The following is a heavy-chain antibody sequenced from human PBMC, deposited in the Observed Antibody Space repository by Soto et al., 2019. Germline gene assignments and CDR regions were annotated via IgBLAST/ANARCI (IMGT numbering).Heavy chain of an antibody. J-gene: IGHJ3*02. CDR3: ARKGYYDSSGYRALDI. CDR1: GYTFTSYG. CDR2: ISAYNGNT. V-gene: IGHV1-18*01. D-gene: IGHD3-22*01. Sequence: ASVKVSCKASGYTFTSYGISWVRQAPGQGLEWMGWISAYNGNTNYAQKLQGRVTMTTDTSTSTAYMELRSLRSDDTAVYYCARKGYYDSSGYRALDIWGQGTMVTVSS.